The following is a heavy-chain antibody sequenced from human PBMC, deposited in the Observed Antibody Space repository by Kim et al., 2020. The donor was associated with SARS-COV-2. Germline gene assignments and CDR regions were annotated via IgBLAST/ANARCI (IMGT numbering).Heavy chain of an antibody. J-gene: IGHJ4*02. Sequence: VSDRAEVTGRLTNSRNNAKDSLYLQMNSLRAEDTAVYYCASLSSTYFDYWGQGTLVTVSS. V-gene: IGHV3-21*01. CDR3: ASLSSTYFDY. CDR2: V.